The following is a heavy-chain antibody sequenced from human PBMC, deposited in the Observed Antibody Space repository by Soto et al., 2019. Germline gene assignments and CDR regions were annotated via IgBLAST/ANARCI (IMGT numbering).Heavy chain of an antibody. CDR2: ISYDGSNK. Sequence: QVQLVESGGGVVQPGRSLRLSCAASGFTFSSYGMHWVRQAPGKGLEWVAVISYDGSNKYYADSVKGRFTISRDNSKNTLYLQMNSLRAEDTAVYYCAKDSHKIWFGELSIPAFDYWGQGTLVTVSS. V-gene: IGHV3-30*18. J-gene: IGHJ4*02. CDR1: GFTFSSYG. D-gene: IGHD3-10*01. CDR3: AKDSHKIWFGELSIPAFDY.